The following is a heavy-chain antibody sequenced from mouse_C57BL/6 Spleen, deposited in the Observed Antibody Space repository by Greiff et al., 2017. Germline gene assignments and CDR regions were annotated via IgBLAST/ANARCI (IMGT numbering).Heavy chain of an antibody. CDR3: AKRGYPWYFDV. Sequence: EVQLQQSGPELVKPGASVKISCKASGYTFTDYYMNWVKQSHGKSLEWIGDINPNNGGTSYNQKFKGKATLTVDKSSSTAYMELRSLTSEDSAVYYCAKRGYPWYFDVWGTGTTVTVSS. V-gene: IGHV1-26*01. CDR2: INPNNGGT. J-gene: IGHJ1*03. CDR1: GYTFTDYY.